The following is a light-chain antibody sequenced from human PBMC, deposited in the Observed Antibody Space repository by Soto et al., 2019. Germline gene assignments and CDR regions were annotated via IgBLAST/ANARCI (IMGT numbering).Light chain of an antibody. V-gene: IGKV3-11*01. Sequence: EIVLTQSPATLSLSPGERATLSCRASQSVSSYLAWYQQKPGQAPRLLIYDASNRATGIPARFSGSGSGTDDTLTISSREPEECAVYYCQQRSNWPPFTFGGGTKVEIK. CDR1: QSVSSY. CDR3: QQRSNWPPFT. J-gene: IGKJ4*02. CDR2: DAS.